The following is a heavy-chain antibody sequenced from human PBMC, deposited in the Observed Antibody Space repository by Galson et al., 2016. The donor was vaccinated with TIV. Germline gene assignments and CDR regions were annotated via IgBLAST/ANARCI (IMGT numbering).Heavy chain of an antibody. J-gene: IGHJ4*02. CDR1: GGSISSPY. D-gene: IGHD2-8*01. CDR3: ATDSMSEVYASGTALLFDS. CDR2: IYAAGTT. Sequence: ETLSLTCTVSGGSISSPYWSWIRQPPGKVLQWIGYIYAAGTTYYTPSVKSRVTMSRDTSKNQLSLKLSSVTAADTAVYYCATDSMSEVYASGTALLFDSWGQGTLVTVSS. V-gene: IGHV4-59*11.